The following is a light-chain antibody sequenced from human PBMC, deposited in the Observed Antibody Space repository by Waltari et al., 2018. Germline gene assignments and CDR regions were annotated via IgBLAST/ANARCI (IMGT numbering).Light chain of an antibody. J-gene: IGLJ2*01. CDR2: GTA. CDR1: NSNIGAGYD. V-gene: IGLV1-40*01. Sequence: QSVLTQPPSLSGAPGQRVTISCTGSNSNIGAGYDVHWYQQFPGRAPKLLIYGTANRPSGVPDRFSGSRSGTSASLAISGLQAEDEADFYCQSYDSSLSASVFGGGTKLTVL. CDR3: QSYDSSLSASV.